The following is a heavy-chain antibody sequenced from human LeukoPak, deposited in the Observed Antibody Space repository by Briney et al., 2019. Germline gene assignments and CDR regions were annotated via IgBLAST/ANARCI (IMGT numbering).Heavy chain of an antibody. J-gene: IGHJ3*02. V-gene: IGHV3-23*01. CDR2: ISGSGGST. CDR3: ARARCVDYYDSSGYCDHAFDI. CDR1: GFTFSSYA. Sequence: GGSLRLSCAASGFTFSSYAMSWVRQAPGKGLEWVSAISGSGGSTYYADSVKGRFTISRDNSKNTLYLQMNSLRAEDTAVYYCARARCVDYYDSSGYCDHAFDIWGQGTMVTVSS. D-gene: IGHD3-22*01.